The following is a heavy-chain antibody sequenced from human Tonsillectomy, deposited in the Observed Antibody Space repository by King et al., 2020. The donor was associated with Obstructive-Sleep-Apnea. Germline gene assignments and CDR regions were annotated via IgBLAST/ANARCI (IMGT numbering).Heavy chain of an antibody. CDR2: IRYDGSIK. J-gene: IGHJ4*02. CDR1: GFTFSSYG. V-gene: IGHV3-30*02. D-gene: IGHD1-26*01. CDR3: AKERGGRATEDYFDY. Sequence: QLVQSGGGVVQPGESLRLSCAASGFTFSSYGMHWVRQAPGKGLEWVAFIRYDGSIKYYADSVKGRFTISRDNSKNTLYLQMNSLRPEDTAVFYCAKERGGRATEDYFDYWGQGTLVTVSS.